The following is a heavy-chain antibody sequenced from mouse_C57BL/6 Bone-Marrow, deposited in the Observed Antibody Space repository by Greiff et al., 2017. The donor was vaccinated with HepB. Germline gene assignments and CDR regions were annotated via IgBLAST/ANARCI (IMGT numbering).Heavy chain of an antibody. Sequence: EVKVVESGGDLVKPGGSLKLSCAASGFTFSSYGMSWVRQTPDKRLEWVATISSGGSYTYYPDSVKGRFTISRDNAKNTLYLQMSSLKSEDTAMYYCAKPPRFDYWGQGTTLTVSS. CDR1: GFTFSSYG. CDR2: ISSGGSYT. CDR3: AKPPRFDY. V-gene: IGHV5-6*01. J-gene: IGHJ2*01.